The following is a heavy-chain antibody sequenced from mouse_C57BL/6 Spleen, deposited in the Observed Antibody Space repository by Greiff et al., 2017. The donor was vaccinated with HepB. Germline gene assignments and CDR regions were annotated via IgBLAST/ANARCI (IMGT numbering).Heavy chain of an antibody. CDR2: ISSGSSTI. CDR1: GFTFSDYG. Sequence: EVKVVESGGGLVKPGGSLKLSCAASGFTFSDYGMHWVRQAPEKGLEWVAYISSGSSTIYYADTVKGRFTISRDNAKNTLFLQMTSLRSEDTAMYYCARNYVKNFDYWGQGTTLTVSS. D-gene: IGHD1-1*01. J-gene: IGHJ2*01. CDR3: ARNYVKNFDY. V-gene: IGHV5-17*01.